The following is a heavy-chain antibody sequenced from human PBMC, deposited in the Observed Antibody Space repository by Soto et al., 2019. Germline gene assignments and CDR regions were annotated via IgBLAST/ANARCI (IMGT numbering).Heavy chain of an antibody. CDR3: TTSSFCSSTRCYTRGWFDP. D-gene: IGHD2-2*02. Sequence: PGGSLRLSCAFSKFTLGNALMSCVRQAPGEGREWVGLIKSRSDGGTIDYAAPVKCRFTMSRDDSKNKLYLQMNSLRTEDTAVYYCTTSSFCSSTRCYTRGWFDPWGQGTLVTVSS. CDR1: KFTLGNAL. V-gene: IGHV3-15*01. CDR2: IKSRSDGGTI. J-gene: IGHJ5*02.